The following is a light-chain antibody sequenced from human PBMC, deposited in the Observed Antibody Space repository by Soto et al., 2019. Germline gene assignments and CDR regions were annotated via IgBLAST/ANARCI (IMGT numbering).Light chain of an antibody. J-gene: IGKJ1*01. V-gene: IGKV3D-15*01. Sequence: EIVLTQSPGTLSLSPGERATLSCGASQSFTSNYLAWYQQKPGQAPRLHIYGASTRATGIPDRFSGSGSGTEFTLTISSLQSEDFAVYYCQQYNNWWTFGQGTKVDIK. CDR2: GAS. CDR3: QQYNNWWT. CDR1: QSFTSN.